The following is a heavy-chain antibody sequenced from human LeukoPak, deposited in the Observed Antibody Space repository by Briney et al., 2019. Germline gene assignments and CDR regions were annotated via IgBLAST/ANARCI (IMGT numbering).Heavy chain of an antibody. D-gene: IGHD3-22*01. CDR2: IYYSGST. CDR1: GGSISSYY. CDR3: ASTPPSADSSGYYYFDY. V-gene: IGHV4-59*01. J-gene: IGHJ4*02. Sequence: SETLSLTCTVSGGSISSYYWSWIRQPPGKGLEWIGYIYYSGSTNYNPSLKSRVTISVDTSKNQFSLKLSSVTAADTAVYYCASTPPSADSSGYYYFDYWGQGTLVTVSS.